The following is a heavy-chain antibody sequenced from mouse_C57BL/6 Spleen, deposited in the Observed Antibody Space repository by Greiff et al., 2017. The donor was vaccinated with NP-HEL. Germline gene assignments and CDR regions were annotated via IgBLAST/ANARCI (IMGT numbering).Heavy chain of an antibody. Sequence: VQLQESGPELVKPGASVKISCKASGYAFSSSWMNWVKQRPGKGLEWIGRLYPGDGDTNYNGKFKGKATLTADKSSSTAYMQLSSLTSEDSAVYFCARPGTGAMDYWGQGTSVTVSS. D-gene: IGHD4-1*01. CDR2: LYPGDGDT. J-gene: IGHJ4*01. CDR1: GYAFSSSW. V-gene: IGHV1-82*01. CDR3: ARPGTGAMDY.